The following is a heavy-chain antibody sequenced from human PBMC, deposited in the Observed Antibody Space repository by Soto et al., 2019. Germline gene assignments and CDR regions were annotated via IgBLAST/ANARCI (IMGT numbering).Heavy chain of an antibody. Sequence: GGSLRLSCAASGFTVSSKYMSWVRQAPGKGLEWVSLIQSGGPTYYADSVKGRFTISRDDSKSIAYLQMNSLKTEDTAVYYCTRDLVDSSWDYYYGMDVWGQGTTVTVSS. CDR2: IQSGGPT. J-gene: IGHJ6*02. CDR3: TRDLVDSSWDYYYGMDV. CDR1: GFTVSSKY. V-gene: IGHV3-66*01. D-gene: IGHD6-13*01.